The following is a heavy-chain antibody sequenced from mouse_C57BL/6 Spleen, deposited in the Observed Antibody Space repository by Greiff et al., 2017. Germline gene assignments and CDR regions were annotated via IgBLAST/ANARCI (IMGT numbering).Heavy chain of an antibody. Sequence: VQLQQSGAELMKPGASVKLSCKATGYTFTGYCIEWVKQRPGHGLEWIGEIFPGSGSTNYNEKFKGKATFTADTSSNTAYMQISSLTTEDSAIXDCARKSHQRTTHATYWFAYWGQGTLVTVSA. J-gene: IGHJ3*01. CDR2: IFPGSGST. V-gene: IGHV1-9*01. D-gene: IGHD3-3*01. CDR1: GYTFTGYC. CDR3: ARKSHQRTTHATYWFAY.